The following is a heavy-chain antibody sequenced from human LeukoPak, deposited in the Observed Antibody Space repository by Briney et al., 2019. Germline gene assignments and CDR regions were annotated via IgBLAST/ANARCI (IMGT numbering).Heavy chain of an antibody. CDR1: GGSLRSYY. D-gene: IGHD3-10*01. CDR3: AGNLLTYYYGSGGLDP. V-gene: IGHV4-4*07. J-gene: IGHJ5*02. CDR2: IYTSGSA. Sequence: SETLSLICTVSGGSLRSYYWSWIRQPAGKGLEWIGRIYTSGSANYNPSLKSRVTMSVDTSKNQFSLKLSSVTAADTAVYYCAGNLLTYYYGSGGLDPWGQGTLVTVSS.